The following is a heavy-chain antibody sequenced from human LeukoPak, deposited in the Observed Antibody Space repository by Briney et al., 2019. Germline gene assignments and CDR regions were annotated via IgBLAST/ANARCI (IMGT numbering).Heavy chain of an antibody. D-gene: IGHD5-12*01. CDR2: ISAYNGNT. CDR1: GYTFTSYG. CDR3: ARGSIVATPYYYYGMDV. J-gene: IGHJ6*02. V-gene: IGHV1-18*01. Sequence: ASVKVSCKASGYTFTSYGISWVRQAPGQGLEWMGWISAYNGNTNYAQKLQGRVTMTTDTSTSTAYMELRSLRSDDTAVYYCARGSIVATPYYYYGMDVWSQGTTVTVSS.